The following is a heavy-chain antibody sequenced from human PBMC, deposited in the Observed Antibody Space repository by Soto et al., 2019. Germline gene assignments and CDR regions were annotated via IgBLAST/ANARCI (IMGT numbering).Heavy chain of an antibody. D-gene: IGHD2-15*01. V-gene: IGHV1-69*02. CDR2: IIPILGIA. J-gene: IGHJ4*02. CDR1: GGTFSSYT. Sequence: ASVKVSCKASGGTFSSYTIGWVRQAPGQGLEWMGRIIPILGIANYAQKFQGRVTITADKSTSTAYMELSSLKTEDTGVYYCVTDTGKGYCSGGSCYARLDYWGRGALVTVSS. CDR3: VTDTGKGYCSGGSCYARLDY.